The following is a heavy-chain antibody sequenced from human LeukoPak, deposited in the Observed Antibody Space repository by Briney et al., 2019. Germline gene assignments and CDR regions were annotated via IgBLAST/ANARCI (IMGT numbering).Heavy chain of an antibody. J-gene: IGHJ3*02. V-gene: IGHV1-58*02. CDR3: AASVLARAFDI. CDR1: GSTFTSSA. CDR2: IVVGSGNT. D-gene: IGHD3-3*02. Sequence: GASVKVSCKASGSTFTSSAMQWVRQARGQRLEWIGWIVVGSGNTNYAQKFQERVTITRDMSTSTAYMELSSLRSEDTAVYYCAASVLARAFDIWGQGTMVTVSS.